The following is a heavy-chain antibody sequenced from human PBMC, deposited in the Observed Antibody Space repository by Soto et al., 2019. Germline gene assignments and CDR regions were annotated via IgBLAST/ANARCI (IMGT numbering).Heavy chain of an antibody. J-gene: IGHJ6*04. CDR1: GFTLSGRS. V-gene: IGHV3-74*01. Sequence: EVQLVESGGGLVQPGGSLRLSCAASGFTLSGRSMHWVRQAPGKGLVWVSGIDNAGTDSTYADSVKGRFTSSRDNAKNMLDLQMNSLRVEDTAVYYCARGWLGPDVWGKGTTVTVSS. CDR3: ARGWLGPDV. CDR2: IDNAGTDS. D-gene: IGHD3-10*01.